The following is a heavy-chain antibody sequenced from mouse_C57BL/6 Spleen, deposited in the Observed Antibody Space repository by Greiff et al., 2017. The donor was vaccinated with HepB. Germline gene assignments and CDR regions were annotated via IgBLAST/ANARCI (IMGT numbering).Heavy chain of an antibody. CDR2: IDPSDSYT. D-gene: IGHD1-1*01. Sequence: QVQLQQPGAELVKPGASVKLSCKASGYTFTSYWMQWVNQRPGQGLEWIGEIDPSDSYTNYNQKFKGKATLTVDTSSSTAYMQLSSRTSEDSAVYCCARDWLRYAMDYWGQGTSVTVSS. CDR1: GYTFTSYW. CDR3: ARDWLRYAMDY. J-gene: IGHJ4*01. V-gene: IGHV1-50*01.